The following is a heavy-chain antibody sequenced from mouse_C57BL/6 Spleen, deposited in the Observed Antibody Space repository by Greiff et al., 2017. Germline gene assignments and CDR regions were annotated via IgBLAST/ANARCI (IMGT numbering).Heavy chain of an antibody. D-gene: IGHD1-1*01. V-gene: IGHV1-59*01. CDR1: GYTFTSYW. J-gene: IGHJ1*03. CDR3: ARSGGSSHWYFDV. CDR2: IDPSDSYT. Sequence: VKLQQPGAELVRPGTSVKLSCKASGYTFTSYWMHWVKQRPGQGLEWIGVIDPSDSYTNYNQKFKGKATLTVDTSSSTAYMQLSSLTSEDSAVYDCARSGGSSHWYFDVWGTGTTVTVSS.